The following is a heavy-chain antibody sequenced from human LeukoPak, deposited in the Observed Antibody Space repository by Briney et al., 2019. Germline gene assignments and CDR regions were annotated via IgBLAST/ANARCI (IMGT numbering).Heavy chain of an antibody. J-gene: IGHJ4*02. CDR3: AKGPYSSSWDYFDY. CDR1: GFTFSSSA. CDR2: ISGSGGST. Sequence: GGSLRLSCAVSGFTFSSSAMSWVRQAPGKGLEWVSGISGSGGSTYYADSVKGRSTISRDNSKNTLYLQMNSLRAEDTAVYYCAKGPYSSSWDYFDYWGQGTLVTVSS. V-gene: IGHV3-23*01. D-gene: IGHD6-13*01.